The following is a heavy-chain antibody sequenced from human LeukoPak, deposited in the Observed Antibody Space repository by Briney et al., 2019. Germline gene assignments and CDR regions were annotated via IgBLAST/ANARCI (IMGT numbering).Heavy chain of an antibody. CDR1: GFTFSSYS. Sequence: PGGSLRLSCAASGFTFSSYSMNWVRRAPGKGLEWVSSISSSSSYIYYADSVKGRFTISRDNAKNTLYLQMNSLRAEDTAVYYCARGGGYSYGSFDYWGQGTLVTVSS. J-gene: IGHJ4*02. D-gene: IGHD5-18*01. V-gene: IGHV3-21*01. CDR2: ISSSSSYI. CDR3: ARGGGYSYGSFDY.